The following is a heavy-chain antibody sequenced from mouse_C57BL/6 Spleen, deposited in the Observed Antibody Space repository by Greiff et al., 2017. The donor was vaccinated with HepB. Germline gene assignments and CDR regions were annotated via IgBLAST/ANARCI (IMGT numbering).Heavy chain of an antibody. Sequence: VQGVESGAELVRPGTSVKVSCKASGYAFTNYLIEWVKQRPGQGLEWIGVINPGSGGTNYNEKFKGKATLTADKSSSTAYMQLSSLTSEDSAVYFCARDGSSSFDYWGQGTTLTVSS. D-gene: IGHD1-1*01. CDR2: INPGSGGT. J-gene: IGHJ2*01. V-gene: IGHV1-54*01. CDR3: ARDGSSSFDY. CDR1: GYAFTNYL.